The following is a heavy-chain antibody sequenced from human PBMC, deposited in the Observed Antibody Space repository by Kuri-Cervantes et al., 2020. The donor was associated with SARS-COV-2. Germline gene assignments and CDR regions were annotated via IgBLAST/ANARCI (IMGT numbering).Heavy chain of an antibody. CDR3: AREYYDILTGHQLFDY. V-gene: IGHV4-61*02. J-gene: IGHJ4*02. D-gene: IGHD3-9*01. CDR1: GGSISSSSYY. Sequence: LRLSCTVSGGSISSSSYYWSWIRQPAGKGLAWIGRIYTSGSTNYNPSLKSRVTMSVDTSKNQFSLKLSSVTAADTAVYYCAREYYDILTGHQLFDYWGQGTLVTVSS. CDR2: IYTSGST.